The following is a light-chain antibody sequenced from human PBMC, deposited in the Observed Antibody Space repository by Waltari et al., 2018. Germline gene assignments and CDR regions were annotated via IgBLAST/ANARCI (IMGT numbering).Light chain of an antibody. Sequence: QSVLTQSPSASGTTGQRATTSCPGSRSNIGSNSANWYQQLAGTAPNLLIYKNTERPSEVPDRFSGSKSGTSASLAISGLQSEDEGDYYCSTWDDGLYGVVFGGGTTVTVL. CDR1: RSNIGSNS. CDR3: STWDDGLYGVV. J-gene: IGLJ3*02. CDR2: KNT. V-gene: IGLV1-44*01.